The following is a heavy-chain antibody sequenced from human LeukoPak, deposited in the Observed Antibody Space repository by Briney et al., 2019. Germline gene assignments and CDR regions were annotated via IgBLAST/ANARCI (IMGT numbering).Heavy chain of an antibody. D-gene: IGHD3-22*01. CDR2: FHNSGTS. CDR1: DDSISDYY. J-gene: IGHJ2*01. Sequence: TSETLSLTCTVSDDSISDYYRGWIRQPPGKGLEWIGYFHNSGTSTYNPSLKSRVTISADTSKNQFSLKLNSLTTADTAVYYCARNRVDSSGYYYDHWYFDLWGRGTLVTVSS. CDR3: ARNRVDSSGYYYDHWYFDL. V-gene: IGHV4-59*01.